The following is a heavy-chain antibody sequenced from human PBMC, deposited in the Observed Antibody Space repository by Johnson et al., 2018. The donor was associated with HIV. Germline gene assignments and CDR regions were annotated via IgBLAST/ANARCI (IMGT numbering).Heavy chain of an antibody. CDR1: GFTFSSYF. D-gene: IGHD3-22*01. Sequence: VQLVESGGGLVQPGGSLRLSCAASGFTFSSYFMSWVRQAPGKGLEWVANINQDGSEKYYVDSVKGRLTISRDNAKNSLNLQMNSLRAEDTAVYYCARVLREYYYDSSGPQNAFDIWGQETMVTVSS. V-gene: IGHV3-7*01. J-gene: IGHJ3*02. CDR2: INQDGSEK. CDR3: ARVLREYYYDSSGPQNAFDI.